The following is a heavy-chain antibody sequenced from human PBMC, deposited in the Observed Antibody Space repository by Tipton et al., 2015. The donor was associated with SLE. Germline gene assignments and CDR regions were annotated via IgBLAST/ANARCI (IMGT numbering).Heavy chain of an antibody. CDR2: ISGYNGDT. CDR1: GYNFAGFG. CDR3: VRDVKGLDVDY. D-gene: IGHD5-24*01. V-gene: IGHV1-18*01. Sequence: QVQLVQSGAEVKKPGASVKLSCQASGYNFAGFGISWVRQAPGQGLAWMGWISGYNGDTNYAQNLQDRFTMTTDTSTSTAYMELRSLRSDDTAVYYCVRDVKGLDVDYWGPGTLLTVSS. J-gene: IGHJ4*02.